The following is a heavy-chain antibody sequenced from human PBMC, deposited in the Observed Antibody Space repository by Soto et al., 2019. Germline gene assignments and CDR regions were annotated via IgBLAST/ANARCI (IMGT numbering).Heavy chain of an antibody. D-gene: IGHD5-18*01. CDR2: IDPSDSYT. Sequence: GESLKISCKGSGYSFTSYWISWVRQMPGKGLEWMGRIDPSDSYTNYSPSFQGHVTISADKSISTAYLQWSSLKASDTAMYYCARANTASLYYYYYYGMDVWGQRTTVTVSS. J-gene: IGHJ6*02. CDR1: GYSFTSYW. V-gene: IGHV5-10-1*01. CDR3: ARANTASLYYYYYYGMDV.